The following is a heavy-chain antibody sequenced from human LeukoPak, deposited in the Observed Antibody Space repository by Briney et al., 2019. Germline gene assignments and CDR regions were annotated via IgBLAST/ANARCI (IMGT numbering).Heavy chain of an antibody. CDR1: GGSISSYY. Sequence: PSETLSPTCTVSGGSISSYYWSWIRQPPGKGLEWIGYIYYSGSTNYNPSLKSRVTISVDTSKNQFSLKLSSVTAADTAVYYCARWALGSGAFDYWGQGTLVTVSS. CDR3: ARWALGSGAFDY. V-gene: IGHV4-59*08. J-gene: IGHJ4*02. D-gene: IGHD3-10*01. CDR2: IYYSGST.